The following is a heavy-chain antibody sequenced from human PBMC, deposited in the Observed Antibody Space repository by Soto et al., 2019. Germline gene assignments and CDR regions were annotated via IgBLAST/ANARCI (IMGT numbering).Heavy chain of an antibody. Sequence: QVQLQESGPGLVKPSETLSLTCTVSGGSVSSGNFHWNWIRQPPGKGLEWIGLIYYSGYSNYNPSLKSRVTISVDTSKIQFSLKLRSESPADTLDYYCARQFSYWGQGTLVTVSS. V-gene: IGHV4-61*01. CDR2: IYYSGYS. CDR3: ARQFSY. J-gene: IGHJ4*02. CDR1: GGSVSSGNFH.